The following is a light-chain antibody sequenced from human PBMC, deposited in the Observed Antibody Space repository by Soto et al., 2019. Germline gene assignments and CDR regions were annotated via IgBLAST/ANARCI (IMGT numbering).Light chain of an antibody. J-gene: IGKJ2*01. CDR3: QQYNSYSYT. Sequence: IQMTQSPSTLSASVGDRVTITCRPSQSISSWLAWYQQKPGKAPKLLIYDASSLESGVPSRFSGSGSGTEFTLTISSLQPDDFATYYCQQYNSYSYTFGQGTKVDIK. CDR1: QSISSW. CDR2: DAS. V-gene: IGKV1-5*01.